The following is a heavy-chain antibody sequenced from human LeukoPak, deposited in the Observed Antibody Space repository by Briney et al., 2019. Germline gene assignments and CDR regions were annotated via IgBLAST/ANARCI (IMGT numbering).Heavy chain of an antibody. D-gene: IGHD3-3*01. CDR2: INHSGST. CDR1: GGSFSGYY. Sequence: SETLSLTCAVYGGSFSGYYWSWIRQPPGKGLEWIGEINHSGSTNYNPSLKSRVTISVDTSKNQFSLKLSSVTAADTAVYYCARGRFLEWFTYYFDYWGQGTLVTVSS. V-gene: IGHV4-34*01. J-gene: IGHJ4*02. CDR3: ARGRFLEWFTYYFDY.